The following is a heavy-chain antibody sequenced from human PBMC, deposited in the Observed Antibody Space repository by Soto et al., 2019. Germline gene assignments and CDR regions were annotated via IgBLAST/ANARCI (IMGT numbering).Heavy chain of an antibody. CDR2: IIPIIGKA. CDR3: AINILELGGWFDP. J-gene: IGHJ5*02. CDR1: GGTFSSYA. V-gene: IGHV1-69*10. Sequence: GASVKVSCKASGGTFSSYAISWVRQAPGQGLEWMGGIIPIIGKANYAQKFQGRVTITADTSTSTAYMELRSLRSEDTAVYYCAINILELGGWFDPWGQGTLVTVSS. D-gene: IGHD1-7*01.